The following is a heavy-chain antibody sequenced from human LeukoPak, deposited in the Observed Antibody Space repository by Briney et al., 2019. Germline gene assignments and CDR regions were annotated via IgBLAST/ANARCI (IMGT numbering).Heavy chain of an antibody. CDR1: GGSISSSSYY. Sequence: SETLSLTCTVSGGSISSSSYYWGWIRQPPGKGLEWIGSIYYSGSTYYNPSLKSRVTISVDTSKNQFSLKLSSVTAADTAVYYCARATVPAAIRHWGQGTLVTVSS. J-gene: IGHJ4*02. D-gene: IGHD2-2*01. CDR2: IYYSGST. V-gene: IGHV4-39*07. CDR3: ARATVPAAIRH.